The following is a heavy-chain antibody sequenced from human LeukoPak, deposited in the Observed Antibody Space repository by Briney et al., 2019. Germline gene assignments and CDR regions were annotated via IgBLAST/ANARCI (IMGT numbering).Heavy chain of an antibody. V-gene: IGHV4-59*08. Sequence: PSETLSLTCSVSGGSIRNYHWSWIRRSPGRGLEWIGYFFYSGNTNYNPSLKSRALISRDTSKNQFSLKLTSVTAADTAVYFCAQAAAGTRWFDPWGQGTLVTVSS. CDR2: FFYSGNT. CDR1: GGSIRNYH. CDR3: AQAAAGTRWFDP. D-gene: IGHD6-13*01. J-gene: IGHJ5*02.